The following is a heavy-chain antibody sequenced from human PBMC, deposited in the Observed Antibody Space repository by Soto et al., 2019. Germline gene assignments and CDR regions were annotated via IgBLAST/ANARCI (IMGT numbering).Heavy chain of an antibody. Sequence: EVQLVESGGGLVQPGRSLRLSCAASGFTFDDYAMHWVRQAPGKGLEWVSGISWNSGSIGYADSVKGRFTISRDNAKNSLYLQMNSLRAEDAALYYCAKDLSSWYAFDYWGQGTLVTVSS. J-gene: IGHJ4*02. D-gene: IGHD6-13*01. V-gene: IGHV3-9*01. CDR3: AKDLSSWYAFDY. CDR2: ISWNSGSI. CDR1: GFTFDDYA.